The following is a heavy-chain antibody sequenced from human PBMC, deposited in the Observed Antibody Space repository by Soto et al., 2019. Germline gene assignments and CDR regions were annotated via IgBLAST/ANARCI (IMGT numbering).Heavy chain of an antibody. D-gene: IGHD6-19*01. CDR3: AIVCSSGWDPYEDAFDI. J-gene: IGHJ3*02. Sequence: GGSLRLSCAASGFTFSSYAMHWVRQAPGKGLEWVAVISYDGSNKYYADSVKGRFTISRDNSKNTLYLQMNSLRAEDTAVYYCAIVCSSGWDPYEDAFDICGQGTMVIVSS. V-gene: IGHV3-30-3*01. CDR2: ISYDGSNK. CDR1: GFTFSSYA.